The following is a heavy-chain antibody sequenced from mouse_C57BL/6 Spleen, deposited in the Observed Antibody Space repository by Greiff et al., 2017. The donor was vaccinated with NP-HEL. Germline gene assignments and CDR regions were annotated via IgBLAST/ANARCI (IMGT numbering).Heavy chain of an antibody. CDR3: ARYYDSFDY. CDR1: GYTFTSYW. J-gene: IGHJ2*01. D-gene: IGHD2-4*01. V-gene: IGHV1-61*01. Sequence: VQLQQPGAELVRPGSSVKLSCKASGYTFTSYWMDWVKQRPGQGLEWIGNIYPSDSETHYNQKFKDKATLTVDKSSSTAYMQLSSLTSEDSAVYYCARYYDSFDYWGQGTTLTVSS. CDR2: IYPSDSET.